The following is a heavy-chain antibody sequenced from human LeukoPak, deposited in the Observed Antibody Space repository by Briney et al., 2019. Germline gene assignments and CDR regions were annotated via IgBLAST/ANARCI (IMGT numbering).Heavy chain of an antibody. CDR2: ISGSGGST. CDR3: AKRTKLGYLLDY. J-gene: IGHJ4*02. D-gene: IGHD3-22*01. CDR1: GFTFSSYA. Sequence: GGSLRLSCAASGFTFSSYAMGWVRQAPGKGLEWVSAISGSGGSTYYADSVKGRFTISRDNSKNTLYLQMNSLRAEDTAVYYCAKRTKLGYLLDYWGQGTLVTVSS. V-gene: IGHV3-23*01.